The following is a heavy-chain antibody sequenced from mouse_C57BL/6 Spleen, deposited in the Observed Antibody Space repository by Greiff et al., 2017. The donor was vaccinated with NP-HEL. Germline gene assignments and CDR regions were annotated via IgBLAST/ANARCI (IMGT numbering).Heavy chain of an antibody. CDR2: IYPSDSET. CDR1: GYTFTSYW. V-gene: IGHV1-61*01. CDR3: ARRGGSSYGAMDY. Sequence: VQLQQPGAELVRPGSSVKLSCKASGYTFTSYWMDWVKQRPGQGLEWIGNIYPSDSETHYNQKFKDKATLTVDKSSSTAYMQLSSLTSEDSAVYYCARRGGSSYGAMDYWGQGTSVTVSS. D-gene: IGHD1-1*01. J-gene: IGHJ4*01.